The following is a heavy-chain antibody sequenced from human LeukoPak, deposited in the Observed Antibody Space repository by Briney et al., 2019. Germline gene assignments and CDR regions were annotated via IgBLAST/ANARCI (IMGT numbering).Heavy chain of an antibody. CDR3: ARERPPWLGSLDY. CDR2: INYNGHT. V-gene: IGHV4-59*01. CDR1: GGSITNDY. J-gene: IGHJ4*02. D-gene: IGHD2-15*01. Sequence: PSETLSLICTVYGGSITNDYWGWLRQSPGKGPEWIGTINYNGHTNYNPSVESRLIMSVDASKNQFSLGLTSVTAADSAVYYCARERPPWLGSLDYWGQGILVTVSS.